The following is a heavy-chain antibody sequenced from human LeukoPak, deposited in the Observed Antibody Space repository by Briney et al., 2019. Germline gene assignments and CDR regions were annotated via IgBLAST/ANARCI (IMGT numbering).Heavy chain of an antibody. Sequence: ASVKVSCKASGGTFSSYAISWVRQAPGQGLEWMGRVIPIFGTANYAQKFQGRVTITTDESTSTAYMELSSLRSEDTAVYYCARDAHSSGLDYWGQGTLVTVSS. CDR3: ARDAHSSGLDY. CDR2: VIPIFGTA. D-gene: IGHD6-19*01. CDR1: GGTFSSYA. J-gene: IGHJ4*02. V-gene: IGHV1-69*05.